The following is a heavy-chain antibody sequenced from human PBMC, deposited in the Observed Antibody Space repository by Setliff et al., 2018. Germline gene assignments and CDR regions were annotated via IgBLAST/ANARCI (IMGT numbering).Heavy chain of an antibody. CDR2: MNPNSGNT. J-gene: IGHJ6*02. Sequence: GASVKVSCKASGYTFTSYDINWVRQATGQGLEWMGWMNPNSGNTGYAQKFQGRVTMTRNTSISTAYMELSSLRSEDTAVYYCARGRERDYNFWSGYYTYYYYGMDVWGQGTTVT. D-gene: IGHD3-3*01. CDR1: GYTFTSYD. CDR3: ARGRERDYNFWSGYYTYYYYGMDV. V-gene: IGHV1-8*02.